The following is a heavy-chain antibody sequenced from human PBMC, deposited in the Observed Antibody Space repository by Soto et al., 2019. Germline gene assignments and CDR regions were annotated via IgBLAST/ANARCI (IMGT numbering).Heavy chain of an antibody. CDR3: ARGGLVGGVFDY. D-gene: IGHD1-26*01. J-gene: IGHJ4*02. V-gene: IGHV1-46*01. Sequence: QVQLVQSGAEVKKPGAAVKVSCKASGYTFTSYFLHWVRQVSGQGLEWMGIINPGAVNPSYVQKFQGCVTMTSDTSTSTVYMELSSLRSEDTAVYGCARGGLVGGVFDYWGQGTLVSVSS. CDR2: INPGAVNP. CDR1: GYTFTSYF.